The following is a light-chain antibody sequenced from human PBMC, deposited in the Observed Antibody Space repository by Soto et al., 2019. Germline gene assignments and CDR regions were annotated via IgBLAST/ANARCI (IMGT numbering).Light chain of an antibody. CDR1: QGISNY. V-gene: IGKV1-27*01. CDR3: QKYDSPPWT. CDR2: AAS. Sequence: DIQMTQSPSSLSASVGDRVTITCRASQGISNYLAWYQQKSGKVPKPLIYAASTLQSGVPSRFSGSGSGTDFTLPISSLQPEDVATYYCQKYDSPPWTFGQGTKVEIK. J-gene: IGKJ1*01.